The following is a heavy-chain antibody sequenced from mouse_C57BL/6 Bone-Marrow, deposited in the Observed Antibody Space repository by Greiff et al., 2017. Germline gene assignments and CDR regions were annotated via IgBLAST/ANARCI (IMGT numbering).Heavy chain of an antibody. CDR2: INPNNGGT. J-gene: IGHJ1*03. CDR1: GYTFTDYY. CDR3: AILYYYGSSYGYFDV. Sequence: VQLQQSGPELVKPGASVKISCKASGYTFTDYYMNWVKQSNGKSLEWIGDINPNNGGTSYNQKFKGKATLTVDKYSSTAYMELRSLTSEDLAVYYCAILYYYGSSYGYFDVWGTGTTVTVSS. D-gene: IGHD1-1*01. V-gene: IGHV1-26*01.